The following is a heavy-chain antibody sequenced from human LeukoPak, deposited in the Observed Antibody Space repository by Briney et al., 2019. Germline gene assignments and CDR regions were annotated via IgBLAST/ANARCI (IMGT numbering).Heavy chain of an antibody. D-gene: IGHD5-24*01. V-gene: IGHV4-34*01. CDR1: GGSFNGYY. J-gene: IGHJ4*02. CDR2: INHSGST. Sequence: SETLSLTCAVYGGSFNGYYWSWIRQPPGKGLEWIGEINHSGSTNYNPSLKSRVTISVDTSKNQFSLKLSSVTAADTAVYYCARDGYNCFDYWGQGTLVTVSS. CDR3: ARDGYNCFDY.